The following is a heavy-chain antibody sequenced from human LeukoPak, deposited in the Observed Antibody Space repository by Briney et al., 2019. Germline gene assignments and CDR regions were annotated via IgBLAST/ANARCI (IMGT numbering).Heavy chain of an antibody. V-gene: IGHV4-4*02. D-gene: IGHD2-2*02. J-gene: IGHJ4*02. CDR3: ARLVGYCSSTSCYTYYFGY. CDR2: IYHSGST. Sequence: PSGTLSLTCAVSDGSISSSNWWSWVRQPPGKGLEWIGEIYHSGSTNYNPSLKSRVTISVDRSKNQFSLKLSSVTAADTAVYYCARLVGYCSSTSCYTYYFGYWGQGTLVTVSS. CDR1: DGSISSSNW.